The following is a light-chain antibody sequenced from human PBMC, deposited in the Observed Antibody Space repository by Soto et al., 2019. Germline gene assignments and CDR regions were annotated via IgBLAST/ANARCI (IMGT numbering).Light chain of an antibody. CDR3: AAWDDSLNGWV. CDR1: SSNIGSNT. CDR2: SNN. V-gene: IGLV1-44*01. J-gene: IGLJ3*02. Sequence: QSVLPQQPSASGTPVQSVTISCSGSSSNIGSNTVNWYQQLPGTAPKLLIYSNNQRPSGVPDRFSGSKSGTSASLAISGLQSEDEADYYCAAWDDSLNGWVFGGGTKLTVL.